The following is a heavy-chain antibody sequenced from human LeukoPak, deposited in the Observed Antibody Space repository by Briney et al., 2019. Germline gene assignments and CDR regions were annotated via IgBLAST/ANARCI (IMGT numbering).Heavy chain of an antibody. V-gene: IGHV4-59*01. CDR1: GGSISSYY. J-gene: IGHJ4*02. D-gene: IGHD1-26*01. CDR3: ARYSANGNYFDY. CDR2: IYHSGST. Sequence: SETLSLTCTVSGGSISSYYWSWIRQPPGKGLEWIGYIYHSGSTNYNPSLKSRVTISVDTSKNQFSLKLSSVTTADTAVYYCARYSANGNYFDYWGQGTLVTGSS.